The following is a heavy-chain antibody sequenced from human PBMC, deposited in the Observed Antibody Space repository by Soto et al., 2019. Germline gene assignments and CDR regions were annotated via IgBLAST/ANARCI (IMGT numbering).Heavy chain of an antibody. D-gene: IGHD3-16*01. CDR3: ARNIVGGPTDY. CDR2: INTGKGDT. Sequence: QVQLVQSGAEEKKPGASVKVSCQASGYTFTAHAMHWVRQAPGQGLEWMGWINTGKGDTKYSQKFQGRVTITRDTSASTTYMELSSLKSEDTALYYCARNIVGGPTDYWGQGTLVTVSS. V-gene: IGHV1-3*04. CDR1: GYTFTAHA. J-gene: IGHJ4*02.